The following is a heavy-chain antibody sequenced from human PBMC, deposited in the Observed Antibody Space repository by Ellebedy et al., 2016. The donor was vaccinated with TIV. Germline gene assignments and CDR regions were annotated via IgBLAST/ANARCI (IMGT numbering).Heavy chain of an antibody. CDR3: ARGLARDY. J-gene: IGHJ4*02. CDR1: GGSSGAYS. CDR2: ITHSGST. V-gene: IGHV4-34*01. Sequence: MPSETLSLTCAVYGGSSGAYSWSWVRQPPGKGLEWIGEITHSGSTNYNPSLKRRVTISVDTSKNQFSLNLSSVTAADTAVYYCARGLARDYWGQGTLVTVSS.